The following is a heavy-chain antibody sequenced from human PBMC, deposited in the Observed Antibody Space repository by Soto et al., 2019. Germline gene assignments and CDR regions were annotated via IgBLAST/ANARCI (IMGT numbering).Heavy chain of an antibody. Sequence: EVHLVESGGGLVQTGGSLRLSCAISESTVSRDWMNWVRQAPGKGLEWVAHTNQDGSLKYYVDSVKGRFTISRDNAKKSLYRQMNSLRAGDTAMYYCSGGVGDAFWGQGTLVTVSS. V-gene: IGHV3-7*01. CDR3: SGGVGDAF. D-gene: IGHD1-26*01. CDR2: TNQDGSLK. CDR1: ESTVSRDW. J-gene: IGHJ4*02.